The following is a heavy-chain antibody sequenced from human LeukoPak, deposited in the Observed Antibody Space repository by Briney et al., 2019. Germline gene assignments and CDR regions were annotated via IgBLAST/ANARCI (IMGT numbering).Heavy chain of an antibody. D-gene: IGHD3-3*01. CDR1: GGSFSGYY. V-gene: IGHV4-34*01. Sequence: SETLSLTCAVYGGSFSGYYWSWIRQPPGKGLEWIGEINHSGSTNYNPSLKSRVTISVDTSKNQFSLKLSSVTAADTAVYYCARVQGNYDFWSGYATYYYYYMDVWGKGTTVTVSS. CDR2: INHSGST. CDR3: ARVQGNYDFWSGYATYYYYYMDV. J-gene: IGHJ6*03.